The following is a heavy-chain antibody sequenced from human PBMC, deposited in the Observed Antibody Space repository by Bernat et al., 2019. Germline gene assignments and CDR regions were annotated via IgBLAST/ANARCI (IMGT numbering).Heavy chain of an antibody. CDR3: VGDSFCGGDCLDC. Sequence: EVQLVETGGGLIQPGGSLRLSCAASGLSVSSSYMSWVRQAPGKGLEWVSVIYRGGNTYYADSVKGRFTISRDNSKNTLYLQMDSLRAEDTGVYYCVGDSFCGGDCLDCWGQGTLVTVSS. J-gene: IGHJ4*02. V-gene: IGHV3-53*02. CDR1: GLSVSSSY. D-gene: IGHD2-21*01. CDR2: IYRGGNT.